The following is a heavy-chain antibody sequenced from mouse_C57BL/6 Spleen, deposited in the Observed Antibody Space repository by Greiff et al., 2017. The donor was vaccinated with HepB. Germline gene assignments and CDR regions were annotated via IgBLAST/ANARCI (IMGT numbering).Heavy chain of an antibody. Sequence: QVQLKESGAELVRPGASVKLSCKASGYTFTDYYINWVKQRPGQGLEWIARIYPGSGNTYYNEKFKGKATLTAEKSSSTAYMQLSSLTSEDSAVYFCARIYYGSSSDYWGQGTTLTVSS. CDR3: ARIYYGSSSDY. V-gene: IGHV1-76*01. CDR2: IYPGSGNT. D-gene: IGHD1-1*01. J-gene: IGHJ2*01. CDR1: GYTFTDYY.